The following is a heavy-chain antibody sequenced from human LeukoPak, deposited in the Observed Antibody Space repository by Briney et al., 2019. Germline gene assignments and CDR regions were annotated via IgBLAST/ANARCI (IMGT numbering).Heavy chain of an antibody. D-gene: IGHD2-21*01. J-gene: IGHJ4*02. CDR2: NYYSGST. CDR3: ARWRDCYSPRGLPTYYFDY. CDR1: GGSISSYY. V-gene: IGHV4-59*01. Sequence: LETLSLTCTVSGGSISSYYWSWSRQPAARGLEGIGDNYYSGSTNYNPSLRSRVTISVDTYKNQFSLKLSSLTPAHTAVYYCARWRDCYSPRGLPTYYFDYWGQGTLVTVSS.